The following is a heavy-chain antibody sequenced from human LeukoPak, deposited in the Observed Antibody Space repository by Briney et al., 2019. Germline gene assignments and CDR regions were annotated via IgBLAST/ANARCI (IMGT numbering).Heavy chain of an antibody. J-gene: IGHJ4*02. D-gene: IGHD3-10*01. V-gene: IGHV3-11*03. CDR2: ISSSSSYR. CDR1: GFTYSDYY. CDR3: ARCAGFGESCDY. Sequence: GGSLRLSCAASGFTYSDYYMSWIRQAPGKGLEWVSYISSSSSYRNDADSVKGRFTIYRDNDKNSLYLQMNSLRDEDAAVYYCARCAGFGESCDYWGLGTLVTVSS.